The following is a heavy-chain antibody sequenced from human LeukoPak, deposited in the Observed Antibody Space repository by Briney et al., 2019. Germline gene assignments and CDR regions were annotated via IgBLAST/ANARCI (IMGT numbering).Heavy chain of an antibody. Sequence: SETLSLTCTVSGGSISSYYWSWIRQPAGKGLEWIGRIYTSGSTNYNPSLKSRVTMSVDTSKNQFSLKLSSVTAADTAVYYCARASLLWFGNSNWFDPWGQGTLVTVSS. CDR2: IYTSGST. CDR1: GGSISSYY. D-gene: IGHD3-10*01. J-gene: IGHJ5*02. CDR3: ARASLLWFGNSNWFDP. V-gene: IGHV4-4*07.